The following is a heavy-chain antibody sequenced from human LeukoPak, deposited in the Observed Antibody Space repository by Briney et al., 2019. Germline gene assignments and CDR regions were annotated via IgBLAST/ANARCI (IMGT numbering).Heavy chain of an antibody. Sequence: SETLSLTCTVSGGSISSYYWSWIRQPPGKGLEWIGYIYYSGSTNYNPSLKSRVTISVDTSKNQFSLELSSVTAADTAVYYCAREGAGLVHWGQGTLVTVSS. D-gene: IGHD6-13*01. CDR3: AREGAGLVH. CDR1: GGSISSYY. V-gene: IGHV4-59*01. CDR2: IYYSGST. J-gene: IGHJ4*02.